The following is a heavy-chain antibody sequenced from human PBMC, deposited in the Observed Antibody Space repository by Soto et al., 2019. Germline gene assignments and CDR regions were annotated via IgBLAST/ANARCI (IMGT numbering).Heavy chain of an antibody. CDR1: GFTFSSNV. Sequence: GGSLRLSCAVSGFTFSSNVMSWVRQAPGKGLEWVGRIKSKTDGGTTNYAAPVKGRFTISRDDSKNTLYLQMNSLKTEDTAVYFCSTAPISLWGQGTLVTVSS. J-gene: IGHJ4*02. V-gene: IGHV3-15*01. CDR3: STAPISL. CDR2: IKSKTDGGTT.